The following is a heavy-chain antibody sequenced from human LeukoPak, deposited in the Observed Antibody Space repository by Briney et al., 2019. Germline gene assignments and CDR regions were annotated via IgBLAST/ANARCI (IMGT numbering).Heavy chain of an antibody. CDR3: VKDHCSNNRCSNSFDP. V-gene: IGHV3-30*02. Sequence: GESLRLSCAASGFTFSTHGMHWVRQAPGKGLEWLAFLQYDENHKEYADSVKGRFTISRDNSQNTLYLQMDSLRIDDTAVYYCVKDHCSNNRCSNSFDPWGQGTLVTVSS. D-gene: IGHD2-2*01. CDR2: LQYDENHK. CDR1: GFTFSTHG. J-gene: IGHJ5*02.